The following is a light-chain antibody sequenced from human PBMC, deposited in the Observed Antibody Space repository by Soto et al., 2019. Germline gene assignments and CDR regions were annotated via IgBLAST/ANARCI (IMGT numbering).Light chain of an antibody. CDR3: QQYDSSPRT. J-gene: IGKJ1*01. Sequence: EIVLTQSPGTLSLSPGERATLSCRASQSVSSSYLAWYQQKHGQAPRLLIYGASSRATGIPDRFSGSGSGTDFTLTISRLEPEDFAVYYCQQYDSSPRTLGQGNKVEIK. CDR2: GAS. CDR1: QSVSSSY. V-gene: IGKV3-20*01.